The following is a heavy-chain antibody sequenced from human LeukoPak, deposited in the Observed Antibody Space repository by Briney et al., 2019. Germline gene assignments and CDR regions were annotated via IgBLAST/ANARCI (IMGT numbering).Heavy chain of an antibody. CDR3: TKDLYTVTGDY. CDR2: ISSNGGST. D-gene: IGHD4-11*01. J-gene: IGHJ4*02. V-gene: IGHV3-23*01. CDR1: GFTFSTYA. Sequence: GGSLRLSCAASGFTFSTYAMSWVRQAPWKGLEWVSLISSNGGSTHYADSVKGRFTISRDNSKNTLYLQMKSLRAEDTAVYYCTKDLYTVTGDYWGQGTLVTVSS.